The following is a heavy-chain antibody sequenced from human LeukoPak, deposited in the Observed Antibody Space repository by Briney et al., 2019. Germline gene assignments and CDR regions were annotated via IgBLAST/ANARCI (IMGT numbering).Heavy chain of an antibody. V-gene: IGHV1-24*01. J-gene: IGHJ5*02. CDR3: ATVAIFGVVNNWFDP. D-gene: IGHD3-3*01. CDR2: FDPEDGET. CDR1: GYTLTELS. Sequence: ASVKVSCKVSGYTLTELSMHWVRQAPGKGLEWMGGFDPEDGETIYAQKFQGRVTMTEDTSTDTVYMELSSLRSEDTAVYYCATVAIFGVVNNWFDPWGQGTLVTVSS.